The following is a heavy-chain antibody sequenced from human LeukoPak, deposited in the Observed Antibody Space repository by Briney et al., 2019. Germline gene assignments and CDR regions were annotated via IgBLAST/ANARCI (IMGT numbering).Heavy chain of an antibody. CDR1: GVTFSSYA. CDR3: ARGGGRDGYNWGAFDI. V-gene: IGHV3-30-3*01. CDR2: ISYDGSNK. J-gene: IGHJ3*02. D-gene: IGHD5-24*01. Sequence: GGSLRLSCAASGVTFSSYAMHWVRQAPGKGLEWVAVISYDGSNKYYADSVKGRFTISRDNSKNTLYLQMNSLRAEDTAVYYCARGGGRDGYNWGAFDIWGQGTMVTVSS.